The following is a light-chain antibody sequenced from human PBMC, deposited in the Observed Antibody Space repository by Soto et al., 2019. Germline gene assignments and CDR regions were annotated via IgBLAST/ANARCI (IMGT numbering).Light chain of an antibody. J-gene: IGKJ2*01. CDR2: GAS. CDR3: LQYGSSPPAYT. Sequence: ESVLTQSPGTLSLSPGDRATLSCRASQSVSGSYLAWYQQKPGQAPRLLIYGASSRATGIPDRFSGSGSGTDFTLTINRLEPEDFAVYYCLQYGSSPPAYTFGQGPKLEIK. V-gene: IGKV3-20*01. CDR1: QSVSGSY.